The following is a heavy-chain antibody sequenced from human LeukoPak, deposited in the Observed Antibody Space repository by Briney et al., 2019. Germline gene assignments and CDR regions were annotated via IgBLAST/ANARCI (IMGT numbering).Heavy chain of an antibody. CDR2: ISWNSGSI. CDR1: GFTFDDYA. D-gene: IGHD3-10*01. V-gene: IGHV3-9*01. CDR3: AKDIVLLWFGEGYFDY. J-gene: IGHJ4*02. Sequence: GRSLRLSCAASGFTFDDYAMHWVRQAPGKGLEWVSGISWNSGSIGYADSVKGRFTISRDNAKNSLYLQMNSLRAEDTALYYCAKDIVLLWFGEGYFDYWGQGTLVTVSS.